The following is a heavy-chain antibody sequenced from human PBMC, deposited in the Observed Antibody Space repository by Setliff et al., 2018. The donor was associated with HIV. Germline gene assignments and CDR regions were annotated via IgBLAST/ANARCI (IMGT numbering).Heavy chain of an antibody. V-gene: IGHV3-30*02. Sequence: GESLKISCAASGFTFSSYGMHWVRQAPGKGLEWVAFIRYDGSNKYYADSVKGRFTFSRDNSKNTLYLQMNSLRAEDTAVYYCAKDRYYDSSGSPFDYWGQGTLVTVSS. CDR3: AKDRYYDSSGSPFDY. J-gene: IGHJ4*02. CDR2: IRYDGSNK. D-gene: IGHD3-22*01. CDR1: GFTFSSYG.